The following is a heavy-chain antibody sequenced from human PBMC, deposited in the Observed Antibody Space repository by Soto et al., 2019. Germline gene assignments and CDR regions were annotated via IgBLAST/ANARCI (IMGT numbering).Heavy chain of an antibody. J-gene: IGHJ6*02. Sequence: SVKVSCKASGGTFSSYAISWVRQAPGQGLEWMGGIIPIFGTANYAQKFQGRVTITADESTSTAYMELSSLRSEDTAVYYCARGFKQWLVRYYYYGMDVWGQGTTVTVSS. CDR3: ARGFKQWLVRYYYYGMDV. CDR2: IIPIFGTA. V-gene: IGHV1-69*13. CDR1: GGTFSSYA. D-gene: IGHD6-19*01.